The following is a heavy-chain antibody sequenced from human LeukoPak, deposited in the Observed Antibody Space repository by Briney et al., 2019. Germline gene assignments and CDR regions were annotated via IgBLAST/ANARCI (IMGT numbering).Heavy chain of an antibody. J-gene: IGHJ3*02. CDR3: ARLLHAFDI. CDR2: IYYSGST. CDR1: GGSISSYY. Sequence: PSETLSLTCTVSGGSISSYYWSWIRQPPGKGLEWIGYIYYSGSTNYNPSLKSRVTISVDTSKNQFSLKLGSVTAADTAVYYCARLLHAFDIWGQGTMVTVSS. V-gene: IGHV4-59*08.